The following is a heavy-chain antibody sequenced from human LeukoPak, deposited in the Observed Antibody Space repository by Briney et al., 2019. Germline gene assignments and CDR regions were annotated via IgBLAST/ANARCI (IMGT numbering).Heavy chain of an antibody. CDR2: ISDSGGST. CDR3: AKDLGEVGGPFDY. D-gene: IGHD1-26*01. J-gene: IGHJ4*02. CDR1: GFTFSSYA. Sequence: GGSLRLSCAASGFTFSSYAMSWVRQAPGKGLEWVSAISDSGGSTYYADSAKGRFTISRDNSKNTLYLQMNSLRAEDTAVYYCAKDLGEVGGPFDYWGQGTLVTVSS. V-gene: IGHV3-23*01.